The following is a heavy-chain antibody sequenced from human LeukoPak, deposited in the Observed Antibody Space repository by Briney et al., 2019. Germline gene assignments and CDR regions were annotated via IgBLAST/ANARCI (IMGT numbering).Heavy chain of an antibody. CDR2: ISSSGSYI. D-gene: IGHD5-18*01. V-gene: IGHV3-21*01. CDR3: ARGSGVQVWSSLDY. CDR1: GFTFSSYS. Sequence: GGSLRLSCAASGFTFSSYSINWVPQAPGKGLEWVSSISSSGSYIYYADSVKGGFTISRDNAKNSLNLQMNSLRAEDTAVYYCARGSGVQVWSSLDYWGQGTLVTVSS. J-gene: IGHJ4*02.